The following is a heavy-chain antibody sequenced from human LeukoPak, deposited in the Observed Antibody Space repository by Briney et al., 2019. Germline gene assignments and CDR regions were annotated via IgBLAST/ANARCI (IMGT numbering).Heavy chain of an antibody. J-gene: IGHJ5*02. Sequence: PSETLSLTCTVSGDSISSGSFCWSWIRQPAGKGLDWIGHIYTTGSTNYNPSLKSRVTISVDTSKNQFSLKLSSVTAADTAVYYCAREFRKGWDWFDPWGQGTLVTVSS. V-gene: IGHV4-61*09. CDR3: AREFRKGWDWFDP. CDR1: GDSISSGSFC. D-gene: IGHD1-26*01. CDR2: IYTTGST.